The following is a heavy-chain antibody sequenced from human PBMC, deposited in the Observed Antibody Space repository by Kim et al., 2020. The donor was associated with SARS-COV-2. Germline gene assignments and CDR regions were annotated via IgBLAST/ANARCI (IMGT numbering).Heavy chain of an antibody. Sequence: GGSLRLSCAASGFTVSSNYMTWVGQAPGKGLDWVSIIYGGGSTYYADSVKGRFTISRDNSKNTLYLQMNSLRVDDTAVYYCATSRGYNYYGIDVWGQGTTVTVSS. J-gene: IGHJ6*02. CDR1: GFTVSSNY. D-gene: IGHD3-10*01. CDR3: ATSRGYNYYGIDV. V-gene: IGHV3-53*01. CDR2: IYGGGST.